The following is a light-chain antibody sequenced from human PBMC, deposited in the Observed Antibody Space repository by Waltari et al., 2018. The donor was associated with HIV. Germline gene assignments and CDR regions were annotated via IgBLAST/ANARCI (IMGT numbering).Light chain of an antibody. CDR2: DVT. V-gene: IGLV2-8*01. Sequence: QSALTQPPSASGSPGQSVTISCTGTSSDVGGYNYVSWYQQLPGRAPKLMIYDVTKRPPAVPDRFSGSKSGNTAALTVSGLQAEDEADYFCTSYSGSNPLVFCGGTKLTVL. CDR3: TSYSGSNPLV. CDR1: SSDVGGYNY. J-gene: IGLJ2*01.